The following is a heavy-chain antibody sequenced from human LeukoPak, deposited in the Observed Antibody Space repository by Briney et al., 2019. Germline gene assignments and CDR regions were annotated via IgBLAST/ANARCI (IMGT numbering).Heavy chain of an antibody. Sequence: PSETLSLTRAVCGGSFSGYYWSWIRQPPGKGLEWIGEINHSGSTNYNPSLKSRVTISVDTSKNQFSLKLSSVTAADTAVYYCARRGYSYGYLWGGFDYWGQGTLVTVSS. CDR2: INHSGST. V-gene: IGHV4-34*01. CDR1: GGSFSGYY. J-gene: IGHJ4*02. CDR3: ARRGYSYGYLWGGFDY. D-gene: IGHD5-18*01.